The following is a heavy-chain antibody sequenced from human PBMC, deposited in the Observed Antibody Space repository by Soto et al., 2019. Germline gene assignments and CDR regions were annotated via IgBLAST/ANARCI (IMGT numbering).Heavy chain of an antibody. V-gene: IGHV1-69*13. CDR2: IIPIFGTA. CDR1: GGTFSSYA. CDR3: ARGDWNGYYYYYGMDV. Sequence: ASVKVSCKASGGTFSSYAISWVRQAPGQGLEWMGGIIPIFGTANYAQKFQGRVTITADESTSTAYMELSSLRSEDTAVYYCARGDWNGYYYYYGMDVWGQGTTVTVYS. J-gene: IGHJ6*02. D-gene: IGHD1-1*01.